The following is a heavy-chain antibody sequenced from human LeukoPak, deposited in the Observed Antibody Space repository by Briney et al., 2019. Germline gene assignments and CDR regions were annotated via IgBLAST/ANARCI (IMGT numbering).Heavy chain of an antibody. CDR2: IYHSGRT. J-gene: IGHJ4*02. CDR3: ARGKVATTRIYYFAY. D-gene: IGHD5-24*01. CDR1: GYSISSDYY. V-gene: IGHV4-38-2*02. Sequence: SETLSLTCTVSGYSISSDYYWGWIRQPPGKGLEWIGSIYHSGRTYYNPSLKSRVTISVDTSKNQFSLKLSSVTAADTAVYHCARGKVATTRIYYFAYWGQGTPVTVSS.